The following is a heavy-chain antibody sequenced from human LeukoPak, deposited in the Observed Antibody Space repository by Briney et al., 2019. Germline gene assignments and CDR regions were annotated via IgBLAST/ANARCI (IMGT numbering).Heavy chain of an antibody. D-gene: IGHD3-10*01. CDR2: INPNSGGT. CDR1: GYTFTGYY. CDR3: ARDRGPYYFDY. V-gene: IGHV1-2*02. Sequence: ASVKVSCKASGYTFTGYYMHWVRQAPGQGLEWMGWINPNSGGTNYAQKFQGRVTMTRDTSINTAYMELSRLTSDDTAVYYCARDRGPYYFDYWGQGTQVSVSS. J-gene: IGHJ4*02.